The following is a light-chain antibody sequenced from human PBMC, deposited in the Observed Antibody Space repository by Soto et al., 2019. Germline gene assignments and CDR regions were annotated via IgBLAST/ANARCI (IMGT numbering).Light chain of an antibody. J-gene: IGLJ1*01. CDR2: EVN. CDR1: SSDVGGYDY. CDR3: SSYSTTSTLV. V-gene: IGLV2-14*01. Sequence: QSVLTQPASVSESPGQSVTISCTGASSDVGGYDYVSWYQQHPGKAPKLILYEVNNRPSGVSNHFSGSKSGNTASLIISGLQADDEADYYCSSYSTTSTLVFGSGTKVTVL.